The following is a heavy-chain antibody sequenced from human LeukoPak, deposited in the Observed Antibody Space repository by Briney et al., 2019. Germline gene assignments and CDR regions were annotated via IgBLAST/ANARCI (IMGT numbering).Heavy chain of an antibody. CDR3: VRTSGWYSSWFDP. V-gene: IGHV5-51*01. CDR2: IYPGDSDT. CDR1: GYTFTRYW. Sequence: GESLKISCKGSGYTFTRYWIGLGRQMPGKGLEWMAIIYPGDSDTRYSPSFQGQVTISVDKSISTAYMQWSSLKASDTAIYYCVRTSGWYSSWFDPWGQGTLVTVSS. J-gene: IGHJ5*02. D-gene: IGHD6-19*01.